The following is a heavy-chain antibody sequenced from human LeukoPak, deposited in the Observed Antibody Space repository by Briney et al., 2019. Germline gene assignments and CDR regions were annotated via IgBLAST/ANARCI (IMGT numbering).Heavy chain of an antibody. J-gene: IGHJ4*02. V-gene: IGHV3-9*01. Sequence: GGSLRLSCAASGFTFDDYAMHWVRQAPGKGLEWVSGISWNGGSIGYADSVKGRFTISRDNAKNSLYLQMNSLRAEDTAVYYCARAQFEPYYFDYWGQGTLVTVSS. CDR1: GFTFDDYA. CDR3: ARAQFEPYYFDY. D-gene: IGHD3-10*01. CDR2: ISWNGGSI.